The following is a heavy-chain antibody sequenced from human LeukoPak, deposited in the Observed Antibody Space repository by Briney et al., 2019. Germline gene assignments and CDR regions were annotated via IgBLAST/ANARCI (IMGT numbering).Heavy chain of an antibody. CDR2: TYYRSKLYN. J-gene: IGHJ3*02. CDR1: GDSVSSNSAA. D-gene: IGHD3-22*01. CDR3: ARWGRYGSGYNDAFDI. V-gene: IGHV6-1*01. Sequence: SQTLSLTCAISGDSVSSNSAAWNWLRQSPSRGLEWLGRTYYRSKLYNDYAVSVKSRITINPDTSKNQFSLQLNSVTPEDTAVYYCARWGRYGSGYNDAFDIWGQGTMVTVSS.